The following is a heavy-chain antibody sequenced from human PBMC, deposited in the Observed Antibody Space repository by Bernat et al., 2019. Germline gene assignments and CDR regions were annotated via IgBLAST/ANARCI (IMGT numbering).Heavy chain of an antibody. J-gene: IGHJ4*02. CDR1: GFTFSSYG. D-gene: IGHD5-12*01. V-gene: IGHV3-33*01. CDR3: ARKDRYSGYEWLGY. CDR2: IWYDGSNK. Sequence: VQLVESGGGLVQPGGSLRLSCAASGFTFSSYGMHWVRQAPGKGLEWVAVIWYDGSNKYYADSVKGRFTISRDNSKNTLYLQMNSLRAEDTAVYYCARKDRYSGYEWLGYWGQGTLVTVSS.